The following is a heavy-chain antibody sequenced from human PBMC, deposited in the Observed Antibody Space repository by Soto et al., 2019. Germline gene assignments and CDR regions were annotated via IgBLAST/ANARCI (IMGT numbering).Heavy chain of an antibody. CDR1: GFTFRDYY. CDR3: AREYYYTMDV. CDR2: IDSSTKYT. J-gene: IGHJ6*02. Sequence: QVQLVESGGGLVRPGGSLRLSCEASGFTFRDYYMTWFCQAPGKGLEWLSYIDSSTKYTNYADSVKGRFTISRDNATNSLYLQMNSLRADDTAVYYCAREYYYTMDVWGQGTMVTVSS. V-gene: IGHV3-11*05.